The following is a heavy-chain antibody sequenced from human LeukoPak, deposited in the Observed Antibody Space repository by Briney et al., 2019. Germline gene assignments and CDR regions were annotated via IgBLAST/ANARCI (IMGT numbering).Heavy chain of an antibody. CDR2: VIPIFGTA. D-gene: IGHD1-1*01. V-gene: IGHV1-69*13. Sequence: SVKVSCKASGYTFTSYGISWVRQAPGQGLEWMGGVIPIFGTANYAPKFQGRVTITADESTSTAYMELSSLRFEDTAVYYCATGLETGTSYYYYMDVWGKGTTVTVSS. CDR3: ATGLETGTSYYYYMDV. CDR1: GYTFTSYG. J-gene: IGHJ6*03.